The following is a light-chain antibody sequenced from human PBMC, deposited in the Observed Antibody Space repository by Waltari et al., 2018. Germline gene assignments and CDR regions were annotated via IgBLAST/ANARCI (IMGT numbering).Light chain of an antibody. Sequence: QSVLTQPPSASGTPAQRVTISSSGSNSNIGSNYVYWYQQLPGTAPKLLIYRSNQRLSGVPDRFSASKSGTSASLAISGLRSEDEADYYCAAWDDSLSAWVFGGGTKLTVL. CDR2: RSN. J-gene: IGLJ3*02. V-gene: IGLV1-47*01. CDR1: NSNIGSNY. CDR3: AAWDDSLSAWV.